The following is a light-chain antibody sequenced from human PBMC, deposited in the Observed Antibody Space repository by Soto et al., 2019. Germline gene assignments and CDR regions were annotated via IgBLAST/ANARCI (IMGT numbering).Light chain of an antibody. CDR2: SNN. J-gene: IGLJ2*01. CDR1: SSNIGSNT. V-gene: IGLV1-44*01. CDR3: AAWDDSLNGL. Sequence: QSVLTQPPSASGTPGQRVTISCSGSSSNIGSNTVNWYQQLPGTPPKHLIYSNNQRPSGVPDRFSGSKSGTSASLAISGLQSEDEADYYCAAWDDSLNGLFGGGTKLTVL.